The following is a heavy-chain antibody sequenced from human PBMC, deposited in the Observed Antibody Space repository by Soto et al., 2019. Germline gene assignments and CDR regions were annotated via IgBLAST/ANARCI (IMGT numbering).Heavy chain of an antibody. Sequence: QVQLQESGPGLVKPSQTLSLTCTVSGGSISSGGYYWSWIGQHPGKGLEWIGYIYYSGSTYYNPSLKSRVTISVDTSKNQFSLKLSSVTAADTAVYYCARAGNVWFGELSPPYGMDVWGQGTRVTVSS. V-gene: IGHV4-31*03. CDR2: IYYSGST. CDR3: ARAGNVWFGELSPPYGMDV. J-gene: IGHJ6*02. D-gene: IGHD3-10*01. CDR1: GGSISSGGYY.